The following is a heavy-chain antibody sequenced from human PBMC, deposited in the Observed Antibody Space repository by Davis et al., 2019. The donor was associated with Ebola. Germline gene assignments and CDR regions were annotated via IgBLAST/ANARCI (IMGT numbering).Heavy chain of an antibody. V-gene: IGHV3-30*18. D-gene: IGHD3-10*01. CDR2: VSSDGRIK. J-gene: IGHJ4*02. CDR3: AKEESSGSYNDY. Sequence: GESLKISCAASGFTFSSHGIHWVRQAPGKGLEWLAVVSSDGRIKYYADSVRGRFTISRDNSKNTLYLQMNSLRAADTAFYYCAKEESSGSYNDYWGQGTLVTVPS. CDR1: GFTFSSHG.